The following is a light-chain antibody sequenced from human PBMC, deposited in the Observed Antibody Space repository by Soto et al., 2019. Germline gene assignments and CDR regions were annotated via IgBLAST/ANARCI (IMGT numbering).Light chain of an antibody. CDR3: QQYNNWPPVT. V-gene: IGKV3-15*01. J-gene: IGKJ3*01. CDR2: GAS. Sequence: QSPATLSVSPXERATLSXXXXXXVYNNLAWYQQKPGQAPRLLIYGASTRATGIPARFSGSGSGTEFTLTISSLQSEDFAVYFCQQYNNWPPVTFGPGTKVDI. CDR1: XXVYNN.